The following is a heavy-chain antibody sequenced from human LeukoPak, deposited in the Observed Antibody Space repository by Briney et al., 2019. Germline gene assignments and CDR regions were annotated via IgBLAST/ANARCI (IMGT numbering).Heavy chain of an antibody. CDR2: ISYSGANS. V-gene: IGHV3-23*01. CDR1: GFTFSGSA. Sequence: GGSLRLSCAASGFTFSGSAMSWVRQAPGEGLEWVSLISYSGANSYYTDSVRGRFTISRDNSKDTLFLQMNSLRAEDTAVYYCAPLAATTDYWGQGTLVTVSS. CDR3: APLAATTDY. D-gene: IGHD5-12*01. J-gene: IGHJ4*02.